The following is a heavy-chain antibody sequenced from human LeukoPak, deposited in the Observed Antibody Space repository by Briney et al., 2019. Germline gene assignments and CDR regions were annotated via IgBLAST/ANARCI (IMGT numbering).Heavy chain of an antibody. D-gene: IGHD6-19*01. CDR1: GYTFTGYY. CDR2: INPNSGGT. Sequence: GASVKVSCKASGYTFTGYYMHWVRQAPGQGLEWMGRINPNSGGTNYAQKFQGWVTMTRDTSISTAYMELSRLRSDDTVVYYCARDPSSGWYVFDYWGQGTLVTVSS. J-gene: IGHJ4*02. V-gene: IGHV1-2*05. CDR3: ARDPSSGWYVFDY.